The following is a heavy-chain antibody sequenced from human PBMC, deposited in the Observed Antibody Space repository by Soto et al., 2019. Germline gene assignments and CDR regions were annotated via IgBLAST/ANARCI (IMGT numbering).Heavy chain of an antibody. CDR2: ISYDGSNK. CDR1: GFTFSSYG. V-gene: IGHV3-30*18. J-gene: IGHJ6*02. CDR3: AKDRVAVAGSYYYYGMDV. D-gene: IGHD6-19*01. Sequence: QVQLVESGGGVVQPGRSLRLSCAASGFTFSSYGMHWVRQAPGKGLEWVAVISYDGSNKYYADSMKGRFTISRDNSKNTLYLQMNSLRAEDTAVYYCAKDRVAVAGSYYYYGMDVWGQGTTVTVSS.